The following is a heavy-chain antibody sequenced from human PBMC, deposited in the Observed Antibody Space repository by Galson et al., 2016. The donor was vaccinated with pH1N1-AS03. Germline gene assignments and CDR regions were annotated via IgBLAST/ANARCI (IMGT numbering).Heavy chain of an antibody. CDR1: GFTFNSYW. V-gene: IGHV3-7*01. CDR3: ARDLNWDNA. Sequence: SLRLSCAASGFTFNSYWMTWVRQAPGKGLEWVANIKPDGGDKYYVDSVKGRFTISRDNAKNSLYLQMNSLRVEDTDVYYCARDLNWDNAWGQGTLVTVSS. CDR2: IKPDGGDK. J-gene: IGHJ5*02.